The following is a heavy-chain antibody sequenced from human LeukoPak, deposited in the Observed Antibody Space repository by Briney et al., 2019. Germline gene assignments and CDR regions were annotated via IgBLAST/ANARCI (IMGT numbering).Heavy chain of an antibody. CDR1: GGSINSYY. D-gene: IGHD6-13*01. CDR3: ARSGDSSNWLIFDY. CDR2: IYYSGST. J-gene: IGHJ4*02. Sequence: PSETLSLTCTVSGGSINSYYWSWIRQSPGKGLEWIGYIYYSGSTNYNPSLKSRVTISIDTSKNQFSLKLSSVTGTHPAVYYCARSGDSSNWLIFDYWGQGTLVTVSS. V-gene: IGHV4-59*01.